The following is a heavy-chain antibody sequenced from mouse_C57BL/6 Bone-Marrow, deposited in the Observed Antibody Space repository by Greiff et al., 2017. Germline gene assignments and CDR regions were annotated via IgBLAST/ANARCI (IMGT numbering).Heavy chain of an antibody. V-gene: IGHV5-12*01. CDR3: ARHFENCYGSRGGFAY. CDR1: GFTFSDYY. J-gene: IGHJ3*01. Sequence: EVQLVESGGGLVQPGGSLKLSCAASGFTFSDYYMSWVRQTPEKRLEWVAYISNGGGSTYYPDTVKGRFTISRDNAKNTLYLQMSRLKSEDTAMYYCARHFENCYGSRGGFAYWGQGTLVTVSA. D-gene: IGHD1-1*01. CDR2: ISNGGGST.